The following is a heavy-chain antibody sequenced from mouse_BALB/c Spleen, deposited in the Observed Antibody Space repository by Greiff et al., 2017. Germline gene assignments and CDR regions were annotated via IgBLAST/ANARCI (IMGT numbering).Heavy chain of an antibody. V-gene: IGHV5-6-5*01. J-gene: IGHJ2*01. D-gene: IGHD3-3*01. CDR1: GFTFSSYA. Sequence: EVQVVESGGGLVKPGGSLKLSCAASGFTFSSYAMSWVRQTPEKRLEWVASISSGGSTYYPDSVKGRFTISRDNARNILYLQMSSLRSEDTAMYYCAREGTWYFDYWGQGTTLTVSS. CDR3: AREGTWYFDY. CDR2: ISSGGST.